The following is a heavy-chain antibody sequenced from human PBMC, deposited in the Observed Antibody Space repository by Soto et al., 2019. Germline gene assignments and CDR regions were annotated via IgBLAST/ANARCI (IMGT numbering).Heavy chain of an antibody. CDR3: AREGGFYAFDI. CDR1: GGSFSGYY. J-gene: IGHJ3*02. CDR2: INHSGST. Sequence: SETLSLTCAVYGGSFSGYYWSWIRQPPGKGLEWIGEINHSGSTNYNPSLKSRVTISVDTSKNQFSLKLSSVTAADTAVYYCAREGGFYAFDIWGQGTMVTVSS. D-gene: IGHD3-16*01. V-gene: IGHV4-34*01.